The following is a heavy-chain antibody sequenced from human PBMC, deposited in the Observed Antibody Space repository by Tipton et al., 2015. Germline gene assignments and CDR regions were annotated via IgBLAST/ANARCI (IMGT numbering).Heavy chain of an antibody. CDR2: INHRGST. D-gene: IGHD6-19*01. Sequence: TLSLTCAVYGGSFSGYYWSWIRQPPGKGLEWIGEINHRGSTNYNPSLKSRVTISVDTSKNQFSLNLSSVTAADTAVYYCARGKGGYISGWRYGMDVWGQGTTVTVSS. J-gene: IGHJ6*02. V-gene: IGHV4-34*01. CDR1: GGSFSGYY. CDR3: ARGKGGYISGWRYGMDV.